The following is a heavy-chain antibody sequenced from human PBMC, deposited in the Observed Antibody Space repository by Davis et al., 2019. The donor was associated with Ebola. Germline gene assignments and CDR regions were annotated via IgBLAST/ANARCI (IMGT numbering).Heavy chain of an antibody. Sequence: GGSLRLSCAASGFTFSSYGMHWVRQAPGKGLEWVAVISYDGSNKYYADSVKGRFTISRDNSKNTLYLQMNSLRAEDTAVYYCAKDRLPWGQQVRGVMDYWGQGTLVTVSS. CDR2: ISYDGSNK. V-gene: IGHV3-30*18. CDR3: AKDRLPWGQQVRGVMDY. J-gene: IGHJ4*02. CDR1: GFTFSSYG. D-gene: IGHD3-10*01.